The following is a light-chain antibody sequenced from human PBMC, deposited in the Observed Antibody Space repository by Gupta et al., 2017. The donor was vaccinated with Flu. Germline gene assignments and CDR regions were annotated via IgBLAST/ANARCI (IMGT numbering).Light chain of an antibody. CDR3: SSEASSSTLFV. CDR1: SSDVGGYNY. CDR2: EVS. J-gene: IGLJ1*01. Sequence: SALTQPASVSGSPGQSITISCTGTSSDVGGYNYVSWYQQHPGLPPKLMIYEVSNRPSGVANRFSGSKSGNTAALTITGLQAEDEADYYCSSEASSSTLFVFGTGTKVTVL. V-gene: IGLV2-14*01.